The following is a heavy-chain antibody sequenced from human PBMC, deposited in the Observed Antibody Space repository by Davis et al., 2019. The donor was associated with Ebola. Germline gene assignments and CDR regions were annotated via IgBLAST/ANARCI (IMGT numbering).Heavy chain of an antibody. CDR3: ARRGGYDFWSGYGVRFDP. Sequence: SETLSLTCTVSGGSISSYYWSWIRQPPGKGLEWIGYIYYSGSTYYNPSLKSRVTISVDTSKNQFSLKLSSVTAADTAVYYCARRGGYDFWSGYGVRFDPWGQGTLVTVSS. V-gene: IGHV4-59*12. J-gene: IGHJ5*02. D-gene: IGHD3-3*01. CDR1: GGSISSYY. CDR2: IYYSGST.